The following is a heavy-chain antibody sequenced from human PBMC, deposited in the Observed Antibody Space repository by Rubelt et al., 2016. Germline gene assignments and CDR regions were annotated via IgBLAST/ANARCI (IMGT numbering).Heavy chain of an antibody. CDR3: ARLGSNYDFWSGYI. CDR1: GFTFSSYA. CDR2: IRGSGDRT. Sequence: EVQLLESGGGLVQFGGSLRLSCAASGFTFSSYAMSWVRQAPGKGLEWVSGIRGSGDRTYYADSVKGRFTISRDHSRNTLYLQMNSLRAEDTAVYYCARLGSNYDFWSGYIWGQGTLVTVSS. D-gene: IGHD3-3*01. V-gene: IGHV3-23*01. J-gene: IGHJ4*02.